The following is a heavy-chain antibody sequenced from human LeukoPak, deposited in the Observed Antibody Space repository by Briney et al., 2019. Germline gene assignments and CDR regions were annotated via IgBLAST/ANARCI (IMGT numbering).Heavy chain of an antibody. V-gene: IGHV1-69*05. J-gene: IGHJ6*03. CDR3: ARGPRIVVVPAATLITYYYYMDV. CDR1: GGTFSSYA. D-gene: IGHD2-2*01. Sequence: SVKVSCKASGGTFSSYAISWVRQAPGQGLEWMGGIIPILGTANYAQKFQGRVTITTDESTSTAYMELSSLRSEDTAVYYCARGPRIVVVPAATLITYYYYMDVWGKGTTVTVSS. CDR2: IIPILGTA.